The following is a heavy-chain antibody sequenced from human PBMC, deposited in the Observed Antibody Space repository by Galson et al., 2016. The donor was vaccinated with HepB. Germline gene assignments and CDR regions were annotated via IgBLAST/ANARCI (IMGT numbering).Heavy chain of an antibody. CDR1: GYTFASYA. CDR3: ARQYSSSSIYGY. V-gene: IGHV1-3*04. Sequence: SAKVSCKASGYTFASYAMHWVRQAPGQRLEWMGWINTGNGDTKYSQKFQGRVTVTRDTSATTAYMELSSLRSEDTAVYYCARQYSSSSIYGYWGQGTLVTVSS. D-gene: IGHD6-13*01. CDR2: INTGNGDT. J-gene: IGHJ4*02.